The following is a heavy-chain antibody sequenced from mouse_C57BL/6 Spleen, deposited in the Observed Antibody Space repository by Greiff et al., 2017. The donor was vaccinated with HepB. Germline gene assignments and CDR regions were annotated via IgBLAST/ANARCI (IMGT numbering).Heavy chain of an antibody. CDR1: GYTFTDYE. Sequence: VQLKESGAELVRPGASVTLSCKASGYTFTDYEMHWVKQTPVHGLEWIGAIDPETGGTAYNQKFKGKAILTADKSSSTAYMELRSLTSEDSAVYYCTRKHYAMDYWGQGTSVTVSS. J-gene: IGHJ4*01. CDR3: TRKHYAMDY. CDR2: IDPETGGT. V-gene: IGHV1-15*01.